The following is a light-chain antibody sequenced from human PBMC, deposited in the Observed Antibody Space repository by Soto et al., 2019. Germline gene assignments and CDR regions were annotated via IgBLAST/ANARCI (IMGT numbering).Light chain of an antibody. CDR1: QGIRNE. V-gene: IGKV1-6*01. J-gene: IGKJ1*01. CDR3: LQDYDYPRT. Sequence: IQMTQSPTSLSASVGDRVTITCRAGQGIRNELSWFQQRPGNAPTLLISAASRLQSGVPSRFSGRGSGTDFTLTISSLQPEDFATYYCLQDYDYPRTFGQGTKVDIK. CDR2: AAS.